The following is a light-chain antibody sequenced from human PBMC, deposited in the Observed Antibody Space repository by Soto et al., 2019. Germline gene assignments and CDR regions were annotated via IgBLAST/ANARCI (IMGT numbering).Light chain of an antibody. CDR2: KAS. CDR3: QQYTSFVT. Sequence: DIKMTQSPSTLSACVGDRVTITCRASQSISGWLDWYQQKPGKAPKLLIYKASSLQRGVPPRFSGSGSGTEFTLIISSLQPYDFTTYYCQQYTSFVTFGGGTKVEI. CDR1: QSISGW. J-gene: IGKJ4*01. V-gene: IGKV1-5*03.